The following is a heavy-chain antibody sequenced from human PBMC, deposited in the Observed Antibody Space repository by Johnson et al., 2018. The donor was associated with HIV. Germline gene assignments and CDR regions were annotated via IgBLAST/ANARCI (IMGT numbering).Heavy chain of an antibody. CDR1: GFTFSNYG. D-gene: IGHD3-10*01. V-gene: IGHV3-30*02. CDR2: IRHDGSKK. CDR3: AKEPLVRGVNAFDI. J-gene: IGHJ3*02. Sequence: VQLVESGGGVVQPGGSLRLSCAASGFTFSNYGMHWVRQAPGKGLEWVAFIRHDGSKKYYADSVKGRFTISRDNSKNTLFLQMNSLRAEDTAVYYCAKEPLVRGVNAFDIWGQGTIVTVSS.